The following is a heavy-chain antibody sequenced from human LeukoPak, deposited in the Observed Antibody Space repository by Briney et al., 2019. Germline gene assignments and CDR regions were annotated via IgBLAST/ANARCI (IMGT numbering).Heavy chain of an antibody. CDR2: FYYSGNT. J-gene: IGHJ4*02. D-gene: IGHD2-21*02. CDR1: SGSISSYY. Sequence: PSETLSLTCTVSSGSISSYYWGWIRQPPGKGLEWIASFYYSGNTYYNPSLQSRASISVDTSKSQFSLNLNSVTAADTAVYYCTRYGDRSNTEFDYWGQGTLVTVSS. CDR3: TRYGDRSNTEFDY. V-gene: IGHV4-39*01.